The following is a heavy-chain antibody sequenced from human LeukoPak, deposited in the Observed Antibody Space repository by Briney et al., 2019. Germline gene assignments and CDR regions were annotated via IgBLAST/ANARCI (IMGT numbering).Heavy chain of an antibody. Sequence: SQTLSLTCTVSGGSISSGGYYWSWIRQPPGKGLEWIGYIYHSGSTYYNPSLKSRVTISVDRSKNQFSLKLSSVTAADTAVYYCARPRSSGWSEFDYWGQGTLVTVSS. J-gene: IGHJ4*02. CDR2: IYHSGST. V-gene: IGHV4-30-2*01. CDR3: ARPRSSGWSEFDY. D-gene: IGHD6-19*01. CDR1: GGSISSGGYY.